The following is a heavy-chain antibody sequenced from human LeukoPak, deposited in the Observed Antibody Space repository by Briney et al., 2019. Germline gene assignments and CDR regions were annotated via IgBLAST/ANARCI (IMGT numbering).Heavy chain of an antibody. CDR3: ARAPSEIGGYYPEYFRH. CDR1: AFTFSTYW. Sequence: PGGSLRLSCAASAFTFSTYWMHWVRQAPGKGLVWVSRIKSNGGTNYADSVKGRFTISRDNAKKTVSLQMNSLRPEDTGVYYCARAPSEIGGYYPEYFRHWGQGTLVTVSS. D-gene: IGHD3-22*01. J-gene: IGHJ1*01. CDR2: IKSNGGT. V-gene: IGHV3-74*01.